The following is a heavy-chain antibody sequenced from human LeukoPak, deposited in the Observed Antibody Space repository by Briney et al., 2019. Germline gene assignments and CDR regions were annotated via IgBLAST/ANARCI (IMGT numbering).Heavy chain of an antibody. CDR1: GGTFSSYA. Sequence: SVKVSCKASGGTFSSYAISWVRQAPGQGLEWMGGIIPTFGTANYAQKFQGRVTITADESTSTAYMELSSLRSEDTAVYYCASTSSGWYEGKYYFDYWGQGTLVTVSS. V-gene: IGHV1-69*13. CDR2: IIPTFGTA. CDR3: ASTSSGWYEGKYYFDY. D-gene: IGHD6-19*01. J-gene: IGHJ4*02.